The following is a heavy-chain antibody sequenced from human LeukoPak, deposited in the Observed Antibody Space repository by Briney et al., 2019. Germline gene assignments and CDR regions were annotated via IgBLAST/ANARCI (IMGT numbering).Heavy chain of an antibody. D-gene: IGHD2-15*01. V-gene: IGHV4-30-2*01. Sequence: SQTLSLTCTVSGGSISSGGYYWSWIRQPPGKGLEWIGYIYHSGSTYYNPSLKSRVTISVDRSKNQFSLKLSSVTAADTAVYYCATEGRGYCSGGSCYYWGQGTLVTVSS. CDR1: GGSISSGGYY. J-gene: IGHJ4*02. CDR2: IYHSGST. CDR3: ATEGRGYCSGGSCYY.